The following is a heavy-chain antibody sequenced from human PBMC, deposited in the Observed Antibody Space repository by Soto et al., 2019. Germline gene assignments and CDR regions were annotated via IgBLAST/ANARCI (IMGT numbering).Heavy chain of an antibody. Sequence: SETLSLTCTVSGGSISSSSYYWGWIRQPPGKGLEWIGSIYYSGSTYYNPSLKSRVTISVDTSKNRFSLKLSSVTAADTAVYYCARHWAWDSSSADYFDYWGQGTLVT. CDR3: ARHWAWDSSSADYFDY. CDR2: IYYSGST. D-gene: IGHD6-6*01. CDR1: GGSISSSSYY. V-gene: IGHV4-39*01. J-gene: IGHJ4*02.